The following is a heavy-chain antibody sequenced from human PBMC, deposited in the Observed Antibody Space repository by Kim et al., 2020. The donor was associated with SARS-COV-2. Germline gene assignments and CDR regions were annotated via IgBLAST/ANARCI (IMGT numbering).Heavy chain of an antibody. D-gene: IGHD2-15*01. CDR2: T. V-gene: IGHV4-39*01. J-gene: IGHJ4*02. Sequence: TYYNPSLKSRVTISVDTSKNQFSLKLRSVTAADTAVYYCARQGIAATLNYWGQGTLVTVSS. CDR3: ARQGIAATLNY.